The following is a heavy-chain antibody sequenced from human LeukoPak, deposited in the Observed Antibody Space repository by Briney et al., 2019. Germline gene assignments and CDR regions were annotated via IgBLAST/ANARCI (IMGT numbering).Heavy chain of an antibody. J-gene: IGHJ4*02. CDR3: TTDLGVAAAFDY. CDR1: GFTFSNAW. V-gene: IGHV3-15*01. CDR2: IKSKTDGGTT. D-gene: IGHD6-13*01. Sequence: PGGSLRLSCAASGFTFSNAWMSWVRQTPGKELEWVGRIKSKTDGGTTDYAAPVKGRFTISRDDSKNTLYLQMNSLKTEDTAVYYCTTDLGVAAAFDYWGQGTLVTVSS.